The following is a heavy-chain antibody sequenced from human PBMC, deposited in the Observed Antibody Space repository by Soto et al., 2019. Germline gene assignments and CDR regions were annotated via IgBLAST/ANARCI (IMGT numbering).Heavy chain of an antibody. J-gene: IGHJ4*02. CDR2: IYWDDDK. D-gene: IGHD3-10*01. CDR3: AHRAEVGFGDLLSRPFDY. V-gene: IGHV2-5*02. Sequence: QITLKESGPTLVKPTQTLTLTCSFSGFSLSTSGAGVGWIRQPPGKALEWLALIYWDDDKRYNPSLERRLTITKDTSKNQVVLTMTNMDPVDTATYYCAHRAEVGFGDLLSRPFDYWGQGTLVTVSS. CDR1: GFSLSTSGAG.